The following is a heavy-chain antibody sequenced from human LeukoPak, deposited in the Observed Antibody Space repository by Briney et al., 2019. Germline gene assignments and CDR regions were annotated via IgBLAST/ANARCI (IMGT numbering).Heavy chain of an antibody. Sequence: GGSLRLSCAASGFTFSNYNMNWVRQAPGKGLEWVSSISSGSNYIYYADSLKGRFTISRDNAKSSLYLQMNSLRAEDTAVYYCAREVVPAADYYYGMDVWGQGTTVTVSS. V-gene: IGHV3-21*01. CDR2: ISSGSNYI. CDR1: GFTFSNYN. J-gene: IGHJ6*02. D-gene: IGHD2-2*01. CDR3: AREVVPAADYYYGMDV.